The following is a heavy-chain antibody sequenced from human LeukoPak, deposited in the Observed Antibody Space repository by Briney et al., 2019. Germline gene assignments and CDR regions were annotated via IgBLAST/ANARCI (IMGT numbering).Heavy chain of an antibody. Sequence: SETLSLTCTVSGGSISSYYWSWIRQPAGKGLEWIGRIYTSGSTNYNPSLKSRVTISVDTSKNQFSLKLSSVTAADTAVYYCAREGYDSSGYPVGYFQHWGQGTLVTVSS. V-gene: IGHV4-4*07. CDR2: IYTSGST. CDR1: GGSISSYY. CDR3: AREGYDSSGYPVGYFQH. D-gene: IGHD3-22*01. J-gene: IGHJ1*01.